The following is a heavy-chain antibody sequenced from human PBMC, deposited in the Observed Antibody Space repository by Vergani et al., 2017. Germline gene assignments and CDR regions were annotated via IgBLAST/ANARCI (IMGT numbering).Heavy chain of an antibody. V-gene: IGHV4-31*03. J-gene: IGHJ6*03. Sequence: QVQLQESGPGLVKPSQTLSLTCTVSGGSISSGGYYWSWIRQHPGKGLEWIGYIYYSGSTYYNPSLKSRVTISVDTSKNQFSLKLSSVTAADTAVYYCARGGGYCSSTSCPPTLRNYYHYMDVWGKGTTVTVSS. CDR2: IYYSGST. D-gene: IGHD2-2*01. CDR3: ARGGGYCSSTSCPPTLRNYYHYMDV. CDR1: GGSISSGGYY.